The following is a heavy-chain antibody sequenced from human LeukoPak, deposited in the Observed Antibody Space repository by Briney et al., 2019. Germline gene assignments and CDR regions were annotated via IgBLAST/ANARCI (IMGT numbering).Heavy chain of an antibody. Sequence: ASVKVSCKASGYTFTSYDINWVRQATGQGLEWMGCMNPNSGNTGYAQKFQGRVTMTRNTSISTAYMELSSLRSEDTAVYYCARRIAAAGTLDYWGQGILVTVSS. CDR3: ARRIAAAGTLDY. V-gene: IGHV1-8*01. D-gene: IGHD6-13*01. CDR2: MNPNSGNT. CDR1: GYTFTSYD. J-gene: IGHJ4*02.